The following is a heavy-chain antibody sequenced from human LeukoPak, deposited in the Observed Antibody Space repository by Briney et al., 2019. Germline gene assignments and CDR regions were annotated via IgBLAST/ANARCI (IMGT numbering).Heavy chain of an antibody. CDR1: GFTVSSYA. CDR2: ISGSGGRT. CDR3: AFPPHHWLVRGAFDT. D-gene: IGHD6-19*01. J-gene: IGHJ3*02. Sequence: GGSLRLSCAASGFTVSSYAMSWVRQARGGGLEWVSAISGSGGRTYYADSVKGRFTISRDTSTITPYLQLNHLRVEATAIYYCAFPPHHWLVRGAFDTWGQGTVVTVSS. V-gene: IGHV3-23*01.